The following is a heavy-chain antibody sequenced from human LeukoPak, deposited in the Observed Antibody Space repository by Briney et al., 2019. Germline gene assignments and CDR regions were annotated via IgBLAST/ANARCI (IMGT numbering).Heavy chain of an antibody. CDR3: ARRGSSVGGSYYSFDY. Sequence: SVKVSCKASGYTFTGYYMHWVRQAPGQGLEWMGWTNPNSGGTNYAQKFQGRVTMTRDTSISTAYMELSRLRSDDTAVYYCARRGSSVGGSYYSFDYWGQGTLVTVSS. D-gene: IGHD1-26*01. J-gene: IGHJ4*02. V-gene: IGHV1-2*02. CDR1: GYTFTGYY. CDR2: TNPNSGGT.